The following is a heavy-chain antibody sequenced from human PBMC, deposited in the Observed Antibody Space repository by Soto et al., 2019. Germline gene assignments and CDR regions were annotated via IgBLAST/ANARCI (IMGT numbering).Heavy chain of an antibody. CDR1: GFTFIDHY. D-gene: IGHD2-15*01. CDR2: TKSKVQSYTT. V-gene: IGHV3-72*01. J-gene: IGHJ4*02. Sequence: DVQLVESGGGLVQPGGSLRLSCAASGFTFIDHYMDWVRQAPGKGLEWVGRTKSKVQSYTTEYAASVRGRFTVSRDNSKNSLYLQMNSLNTEDTALYFCTRASFCSETSGPVGDYWGQGVLVTVSS. CDR3: TRASFCSETSGPVGDY.